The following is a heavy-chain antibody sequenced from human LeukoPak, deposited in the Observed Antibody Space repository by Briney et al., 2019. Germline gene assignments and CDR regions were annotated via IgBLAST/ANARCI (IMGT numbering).Heavy chain of an antibody. V-gene: IGHV4-59*01. J-gene: IGHJ4*02. Sequence: SETLSLTCAVYGGSFSGYYWTWIRQPPGRALEWIGYIYYSGSTNYNPSLKSRVTMSADTSKNQLSLKLSYVTAADTAVYYCAREVTYHYDKWGQGILVTVSS. CDR2: IYYSGST. CDR1: GGSFSGYY. D-gene: IGHD3-22*01. CDR3: AREVTYHYDK.